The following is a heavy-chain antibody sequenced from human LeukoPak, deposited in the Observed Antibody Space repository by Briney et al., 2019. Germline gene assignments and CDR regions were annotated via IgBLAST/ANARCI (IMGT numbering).Heavy chain of an antibody. Sequence: GGSLRLSCEASGFTFSSYSMNWVRQAPGKGLEWVSFISSSDDYIYYAESVKGRFTISRDNAKNSLYLQISSLRAEDTAVYYCATGTGDYWGQGTLVTVSS. CDR3: ATGTGDY. J-gene: IGHJ4*02. D-gene: IGHD3/OR15-3a*01. CDR2: ISSSDDYI. CDR1: GFTFSSYS. V-gene: IGHV3-21*06.